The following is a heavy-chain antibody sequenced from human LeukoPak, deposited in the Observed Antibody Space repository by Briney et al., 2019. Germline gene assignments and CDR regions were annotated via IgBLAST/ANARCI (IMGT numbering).Heavy chain of an antibody. D-gene: IGHD3-22*01. V-gene: IGHV4-39*07. CDR1: GGSISSSSYY. CDR2: IYYSGST. CDR3: ARDSTLYYYDSSGYFDY. J-gene: IGHJ4*02. Sequence: SETLFLTCTVSGGSISSSSYYWGWIRQPPGKGLEWIGSIYYSGSTYYNPSLKSRVTISVDTSKNQFSLKLSSVTAADTAVYYCARDSTLYYYDSSGYFDYWGQGTLVTVSS.